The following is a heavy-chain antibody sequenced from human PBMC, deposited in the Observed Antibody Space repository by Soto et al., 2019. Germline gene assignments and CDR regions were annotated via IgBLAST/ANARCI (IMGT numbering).Heavy chain of an antibody. CDR1: GGSISSGDYY. V-gene: IGHV4-30-4*01. CDR2: IYYIGST. CDR3: ARGSYDFWSGYYYYYGMDV. D-gene: IGHD3-3*01. J-gene: IGHJ6*02. Sequence: QVQLQESGPGLVKPSQTLSLTCTVSGGSISSGDYYWSWIRQPPGKGLEWIGYIYYIGSTDYNPSLKSRVTISVDTSKNQFSLKLSSVTAADTAVYYCARGSYDFWSGYYYYYGMDVWGQGTTVTVSS.